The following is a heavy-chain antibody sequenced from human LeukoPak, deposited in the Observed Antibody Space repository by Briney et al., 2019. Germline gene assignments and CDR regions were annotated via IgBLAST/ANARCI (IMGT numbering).Heavy chain of an antibody. J-gene: IGHJ4*02. CDR1: GGSISNTNW. CDR3: SRENGAFSPFGY. V-gene: IGHV4-4*02. Sequence: SETLSLTCGVSGGSISNTNWWSWVRPPPGQGLEGIGEISLTGLTHYNPSLESRVTVSLDKSKNQLSLNLTSVTAADTAVYYCSRENGAFSPFGYWSQGTLVTVLS. CDR2: ISLTGLT. D-gene: IGHD2-8*01.